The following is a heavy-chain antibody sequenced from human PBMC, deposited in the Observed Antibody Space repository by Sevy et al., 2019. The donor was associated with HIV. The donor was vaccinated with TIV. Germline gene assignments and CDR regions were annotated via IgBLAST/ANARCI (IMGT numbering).Heavy chain of an antibody. Sequence: GGSLRLSCAASGFTFSNYFMNCVRQAPGKGLEWVSSISSGSSYIFYADSLKGRFTISRDNAKNSLYLHMNSLRAEDTAVYYCARGDYYGSLYYFDYWAPEHWSPSPQ. CDR2: ISSGSSYI. CDR3: ARGDYYGSLYYFDY. D-gene: IGHD3-10*01. V-gene: IGHV3-21*01. CDR1: GFTFSNYF. J-gene: IGHJ4*01.